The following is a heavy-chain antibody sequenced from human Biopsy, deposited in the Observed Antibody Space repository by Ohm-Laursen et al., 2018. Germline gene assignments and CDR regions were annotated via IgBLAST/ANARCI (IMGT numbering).Heavy chain of an antibody. CDR1: GDSISSYY. CDR2: VYYTGST. Sequence: PGTLSLTCTVSGDSISSYYWSWIRQPPGKGLQWIGYVYYTGSTDYNPSLQSRVTISVDTSKNHFSLRLRSVTPADTAIYYCTRATNSTGWPYYYFYGMDIWGQGTTVTVSS. D-gene: IGHD2/OR15-2a*01. V-gene: IGHV4-59*01. CDR3: TRATNSTGWPYYYFYGMDI. J-gene: IGHJ6*02.